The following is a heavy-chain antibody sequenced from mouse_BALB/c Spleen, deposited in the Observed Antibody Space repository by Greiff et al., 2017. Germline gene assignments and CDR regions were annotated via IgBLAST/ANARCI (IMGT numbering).Heavy chain of an antibody. CDR2: IWAGGST. V-gene: IGHV2-9*02. Sequence: QVQLKESGPGLVQPSQSLSITCTVSGFSLTSYGVHWVRQSPGKGLEWLGVIWAGGSTNYNSALMSRLSISKDNSKSQVFLKMNSLQTDDTAMYYCARDYYDYDDAMDYWGQGTSVTVSS. CDR1: GFSLTSYG. D-gene: IGHD2-4*01. CDR3: ARDYYDYDDAMDY. J-gene: IGHJ4*01.